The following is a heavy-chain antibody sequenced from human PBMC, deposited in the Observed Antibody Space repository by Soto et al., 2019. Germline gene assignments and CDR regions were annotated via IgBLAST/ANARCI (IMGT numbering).Heavy chain of an antibody. V-gene: IGHV3-30-3*01. CDR1: GFTFSSYA. D-gene: IGHD4-17*01. CDR2: ISYDGSNK. CDR3: ASPYYGGNYYGMDV. J-gene: IGHJ6*02. Sequence: HVQLVESGGGVVQPGRSLRLSCAASGFTFSSYAMHWVRQAPGKGLEWVAVISYDGSNKYYADSVKGRFTISRDNSKNTLYLQMNSLRAEDTAVYYCASPYYGGNYYGMDVWGQGTTVTVSS.